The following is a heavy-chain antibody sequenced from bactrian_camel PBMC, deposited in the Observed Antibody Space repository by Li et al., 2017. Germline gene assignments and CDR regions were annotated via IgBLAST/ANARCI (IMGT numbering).Heavy chain of an antibody. D-gene: IGHD6*01. J-gene: IGHJ4*01. CDR2: LDTDGSA. CDR3: ATLSDHWSCRPSALVRGKQY. CDR1: GDTYSRYC. Sequence: HVQLVESGGGSVLAGGSLRLSCVASGDTYSRYCMAWFRQAPGKGREGVAALDTDGSASYADSVEGRFTISREYPENTYYLQMTSLKAEDTATYYCATLSDHWSCRPSALVRGKQYSGQGTQVTVS. V-gene: IGHV3S26*01.